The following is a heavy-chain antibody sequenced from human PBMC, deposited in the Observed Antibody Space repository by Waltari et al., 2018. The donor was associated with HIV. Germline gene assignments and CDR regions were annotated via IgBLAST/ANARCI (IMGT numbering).Heavy chain of an antibody. Sequence: QVQLQESGPGLVKPSETLSLTCAVSGYSISSGYYWGWIRQPPGKGLEWIGSLYHSGDTYYNPSLKSRISISLDTSKNHFSLKLSSVTAADTAVYFCARTVLRYFDNWFDPWGQGTLVTVS. J-gene: IGHJ5*02. D-gene: IGHD3-9*01. CDR1: GYSISSGYY. CDR2: LYHSGDT. V-gene: IGHV4-38-2*01. CDR3: ARTVLRYFDNWFDP.